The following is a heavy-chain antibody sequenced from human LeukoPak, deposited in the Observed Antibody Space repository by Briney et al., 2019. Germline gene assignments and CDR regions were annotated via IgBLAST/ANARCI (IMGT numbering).Heavy chain of an antibody. CDR2: IRYDGSNK. D-gene: IGHD3-3*01. Sequence: GGSLRLSCAASGFTFSSYGMHWVRQAPGKGLEWVAFIRYDGSNKYYADSVKGRFTISRDNSKNTLYLQMNSLRAEDTAVYYCARFLGGRYYDFWSGYYTDDAFDIWGQGTMVTVSS. J-gene: IGHJ3*02. V-gene: IGHV3-30*02. CDR1: GFTFSSYG. CDR3: ARFLGGRYYDFWSGYYTDDAFDI.